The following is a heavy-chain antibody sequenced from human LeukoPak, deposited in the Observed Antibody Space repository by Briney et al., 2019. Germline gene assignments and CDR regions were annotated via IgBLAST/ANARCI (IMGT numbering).Heavy chain of an antibody. D-gene: IGHD2-15*01. CDR1: GYTFTGYY. CDR3: ARDSVYCSGATCGGWFDP. CDR2: INPNCGGT. Sequence: ASVKVSCKSSGYTFTGYYMHWVRQAPGQGLEWVGWINPNCGGTHYAQKLQDRVAMPRDTSISTDSMDLSRLTPDDTAVYYCARDSVYCSGATCGGWFDPWGQGNLVTVSS. V-gene: IGHV1-2*02. J-gene: IGHJ5*02.